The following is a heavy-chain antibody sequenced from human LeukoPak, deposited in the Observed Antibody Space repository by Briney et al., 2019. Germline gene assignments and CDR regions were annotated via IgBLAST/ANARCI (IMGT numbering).Heavy chain of an antibody. CDR3: AKDLAFEFGELFSYYGMDV. V-gene: IGHV3-23*01. D-gene: IGHD3-10*01. Sequence: GGSLRLSCAASGFTFSSYAMSWVRQAPGKGLEWVSAISGSGGSTYYADSVKGRFTISRDNSKNTLYLQMNSLRVGDTAVYYCAKDLAFEFGELFSYYGMDVWGQGTTVTVSS. CDR1: GFTFSSYA. J-gene: IGHJ6*02. CDR2: ISGSGGST.